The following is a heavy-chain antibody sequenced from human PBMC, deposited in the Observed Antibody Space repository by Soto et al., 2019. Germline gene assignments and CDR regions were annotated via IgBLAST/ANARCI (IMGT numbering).Heavy chain of an antibody. Sequence: EVQVLESGGGLVQPGGSLRLSCVASGFTFSDFAMSWVRQAPGKGLEWVSSISGSGDTIYYTDSVKGRFTISRDNSNNTLYLQMHSLRADDTAEYFCAKLRGAGWHFHYWGQGTLVAVSS. V-gene: IGHV3-23*01. CDR3: AKLRGAGWHFHY. D-gene: IGHD6-19*01. CDR2: ISGSGDTI. J-gene: IGHJ4*02. CDR1: GFTFSDFA.